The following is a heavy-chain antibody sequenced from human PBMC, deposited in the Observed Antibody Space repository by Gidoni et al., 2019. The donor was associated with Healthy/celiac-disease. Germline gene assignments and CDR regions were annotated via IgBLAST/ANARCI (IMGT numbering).Heavy chain of an antibody. V-gene: IGHV4-39*01. CDR3: ARHVYSYGYGWALRWFDP. J-gene: IGHJ5*02. D-gene: IGHD5-18*01. Sequence: QLQLQESGPGLVKPSETLSLTCTVSGGSISSSSYYWGWIRQPPGKGLEWIGSIYYSGSTYYNPSLKSRVTISVDTSKNQFSLKLSSVTAADTAVYYCARHVYSYGYGWALRWFDPWGQGTLVTVSS. CDR1: GGSISSSSYY. CDR2: IYYSGST.